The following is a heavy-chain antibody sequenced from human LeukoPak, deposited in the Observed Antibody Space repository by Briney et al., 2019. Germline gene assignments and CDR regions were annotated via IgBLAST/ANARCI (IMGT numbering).Heavy chain of an antibody. CDR2: ISGSGGST. CDR3: ARMYYYDSSGYYGPVDY. D-gene: IGHD3-22*01. V-gene: IGHV3-23*01. CDR1: GFTFSSYA. Sequence: GGSLRLSCAASGFTFSSYAMSWVRQAPGKGLEWVSAISGSGGSTYYADSVKGRFTISRDNSKNTLYLQMNSLRAEDTAVYYRARMYYYDSSGYYGPVDYWGQGTLVTVSS. J-gene: IGHJ4*02.